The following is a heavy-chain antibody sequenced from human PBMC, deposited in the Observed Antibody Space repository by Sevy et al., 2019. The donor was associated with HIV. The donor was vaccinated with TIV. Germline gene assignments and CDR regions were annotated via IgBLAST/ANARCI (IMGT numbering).Heavy chain of an antibody. Sequence: GGSLRLSCAASGFTFGNYWMHWVRQAPGKGLVWILRINNDGSNTNYADSVKGRFTTSRDNAKNTLYLQMNSLRAEDTAVYYCGREMISMVPGVPEAFDIWGQGTMVTVSS. J-gene: IGHJ3*02. D-gene: IGHD3-10*01. V-gene: IGHV3-74*01. CDR3: GREMISMVPGVPEAFDI. CDR1: GFTFGNYW. CDR2: INNDGSNT.